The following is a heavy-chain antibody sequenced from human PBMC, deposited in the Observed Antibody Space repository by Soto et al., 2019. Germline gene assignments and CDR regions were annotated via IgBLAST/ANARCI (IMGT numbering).Heavy chain of an antibody. CDR1: GFIFSRST. V-gene: IGHV1-3*01. J-gene: IGHJ5*02. D-gene: IGHD2-8*01. Sequence: QVHLVQSGAEMKKPGASLNVSCKASGFIFSRSTIHWVRQAPGQRLEWMGWIHAGQGNTKYSGQFQGRLTIGSDTSASTAYLLLNSLTSEDTAVYYCARDFSLGGPVFWFDPWGPGTRVTVSS. CDR2: IHAGQGNT. CDR3: ARDFSLGGPVFWFDP.